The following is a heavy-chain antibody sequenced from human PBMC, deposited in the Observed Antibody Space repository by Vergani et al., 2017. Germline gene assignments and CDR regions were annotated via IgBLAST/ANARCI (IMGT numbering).Heavy chain of an antibody. CDR1: GGSINSHNYY. CDR2: THTSGST. Sequence: QVQLQESGPGLVKPSQTLSLTCTVSGGSINSHNYYWSWIRQPAGKGLEWIGHTHTSGSTNYNPSLKSRVTMSEDTSKTQFSLNLTSVTAAATAVYFWARGSCLGGSCYKPLFDYWGQGILVTVSS. D-gene: IGHD2-15*01. CDR3: ARGSCLGGSCYKPLFDY. V-gene: IGHV4-61*02. J-gene: IGHJ4*02.